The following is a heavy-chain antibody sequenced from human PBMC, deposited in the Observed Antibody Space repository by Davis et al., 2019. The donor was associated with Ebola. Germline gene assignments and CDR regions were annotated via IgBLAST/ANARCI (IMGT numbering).Heavy chain of an antibody. D-gene: IGHD3-22*01. CDR1: GYSFTSYW. V-gene: IGHV1-18*04. Sequence: GESLKISCKGSGYSFTSYWIGWVRQAPGQGLEWMGWISAYNGNTNYAQKLQGRVTMTTDTSTSTAYMELRSLRSDDTAVYYCASANYDSSGYYLDYWGQGTLVTVSS. CDR3: ASANYDSSGYYLDY. CDR2: ISAYNGNT. J-gene: IGHJ4*02.